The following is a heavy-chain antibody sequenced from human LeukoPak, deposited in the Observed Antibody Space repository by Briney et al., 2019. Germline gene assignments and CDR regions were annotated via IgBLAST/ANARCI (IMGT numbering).Heavy chain of an antibody. CDR3: ARTCYDSRGYDGREYYFDY. CDR1: GGSISSSTYY. CDR2: IYYSGST. V-gene: IGHV4-39*07. Sequence: SETLSLPCTVSGGSISSSTYYWGWIRQPPGKGVEWIGWIYYSGSTYYNPSLKSRVTISVDTSKNQFSLKLISVAAADTAVYYCARTCYDSRGYDGREYYFDYWGQGTLVTVSS. D-gene: IGHD3-22*01. J-gene: IGHJ4*02.